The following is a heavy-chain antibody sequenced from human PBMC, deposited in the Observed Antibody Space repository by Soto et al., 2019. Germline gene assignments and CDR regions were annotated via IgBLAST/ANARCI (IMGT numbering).Heavy chain of an antibody. Sequence: VQLLVSGGGLVQPGGSLRLSCAASGFTFSSYAMNWVRQAPGEGLEWVAVISYDGSNKYYADSVKGRFTISRDNSKNTLYLQMNSLRAEDTAVYYCAKEDIVVVPAAPTYYYYYGMDVWGQGTTVTVSS. J-gene: IGHJ6*02. CDR3: AKEDIVVVPAAPTYYYYYGMDV. CDR1: GFTFSSYA. CDR2: ISYDGSNK. V-gene: IGHV3-30*18. D-gene: IGHD2-2*01.